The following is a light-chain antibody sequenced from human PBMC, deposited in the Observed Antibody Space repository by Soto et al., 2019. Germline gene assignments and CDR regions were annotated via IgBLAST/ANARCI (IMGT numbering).Light chain of an antibody. V-gene: IGKV1-27*01. CDR1: QSIGVY. CDR3: QKYNSAPLT. J-gene: IGKJ4*01. CDR2: AAS. Sequence: DIQMTQSPSSLSASLGDRVTITCRASQSIGVYLAWFQQKPGQVPKLLIYAASTLQSGVPSRFSSSSSGTDFTLTISSLQAEDFATYYRQKYNSAPLTFGGGTKVEIK.